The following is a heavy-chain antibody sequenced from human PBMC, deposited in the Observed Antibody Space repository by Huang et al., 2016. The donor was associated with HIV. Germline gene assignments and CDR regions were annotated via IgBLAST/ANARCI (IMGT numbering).Heavy chain of an antibody. CDR3: AKGGSAAAVLDF. D-gene: IGHD6-13*01. CDR2: ISYDAKTK. Sequence: QVQLVESGGGVVQLGRSLRISCAASGFTFSSYGLHWVRQAPGKGLEGVAVISYDAKTKYYADSVKGRFSISRDNSKTTVYLQLNSLRVEDTAVYYCAKGGSAAAVLDFWGQGTLVTVSS. J-gene: IGHJ4*02. CDR1: GFTFSSYG. V-gene: IGHV3-30*18.